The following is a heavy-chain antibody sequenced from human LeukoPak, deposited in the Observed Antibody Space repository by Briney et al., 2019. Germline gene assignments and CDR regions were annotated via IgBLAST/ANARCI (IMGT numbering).Heavy chain of an antibody. J-gene: IGHJ1*01. CDR2: IKSDGST. D-gene: IGHD3-22*01. Sequence: GGSLRLSCAASGFTFSSYWMHWVRQAPGKGLVWVSRIKSDGSTNYADSVKGRFTISRDNAKNTVSLQMNGLRAGDTGVYYCARAPSEIGGYYPEYFRHWGQGTLVTVSS. CDR3: ARAPSEIGGYYPEYFRH. CDR1: GFTFSSYW. V-gene: IGHV3-74*01.